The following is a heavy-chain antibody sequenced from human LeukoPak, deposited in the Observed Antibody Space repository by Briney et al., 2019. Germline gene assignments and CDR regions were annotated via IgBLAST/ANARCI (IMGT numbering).Heavy chain of an antibody. V-gene: IGHV3-7*01. Sequence: GGSLRLSCAASGFTFSSYWMSWVRQAPGKGLEWVANIKQDGSEKYYVDSVKGRFTISRDNAKNSLYLQMNSLRAEDTAVYYCAKGYCSSTSCYSEFSAFDIWGQGTMVTVSS. CDR2: IKQDGSEK. CDR3: AKGYCSSTSCYSEFSAFDI. D-gene: IGHD2-2*01. CDR1: GFTFSSYW. J-gene: IGHJ3*02.